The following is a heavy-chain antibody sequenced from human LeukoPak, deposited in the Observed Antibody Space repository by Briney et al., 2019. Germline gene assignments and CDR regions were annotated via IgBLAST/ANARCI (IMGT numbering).Heavy chain of an antibody. CDR3: ARDRRYFDWLRVNYYYGMDV. CDR2: ISYDGSNK. D-gene: IGHD3-9*01. Sequence: GGSLRLSCAASGFTFSSYAMHWVRQAPGKGLEWVAVISYDGSNKYYADSVKGRFTISRDNSKNTLCLQMNSLRAEDTAVYYCARDRRYFDWLRVNYYYGMDVWGKGTTVTVSS. V-gene: IGHV3-30*04. CDR1: GFTFSSYA. J-gene: IGHJ6*04.